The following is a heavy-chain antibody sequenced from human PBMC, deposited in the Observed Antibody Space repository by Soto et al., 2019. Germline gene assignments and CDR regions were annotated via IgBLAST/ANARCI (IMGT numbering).Heavy chain of an antibody. D-gene: IGHD3-22*01. V-gene: IGHV4-38-2*02. Sequence: SETLSLTCAVSGYSISSGYYWGWIRQPPGKGLEWIGSIYHSGSTYYNPSLKSRVTISVDTSKNQFSLKLSSVTAADTAVYYCARDFSDYDSSGYYYRWFDPWGQGTLVTVSS. CDR3: ARDFSDYDSSGYYYRWFDP. CDR1: GYSISSGYY. J-gene: IGHJ5*02. CDR2: IYHSGST.